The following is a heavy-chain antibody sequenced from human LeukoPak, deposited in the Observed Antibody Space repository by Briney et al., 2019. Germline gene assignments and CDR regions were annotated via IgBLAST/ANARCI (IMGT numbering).Heavy chain of an antibody. D-gene: IGHD6-13*01. J-gene: IGHJ4*02. CDR1: GGSISSYY. Sequence: SETLSLTCTVSGGSISSYYWSWIRQPPGKGLEWIGYIYYSGSTNYNPSLKGRVTISVDTSKNQFSLKLSSVTAADTAVYYCARDLGSSWYYFDYWGQGTLVTVSS. CDR3: ARDLGSSWYYFDY. V-gene: IGHV4-59*01. CDR2: IYYSGST.